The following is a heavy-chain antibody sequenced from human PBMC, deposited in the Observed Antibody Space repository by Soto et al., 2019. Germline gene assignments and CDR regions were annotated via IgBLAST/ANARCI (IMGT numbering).Heavy chain of an antibody. V-gene: IGHV3-33*01. CDR2: IWYDGSNK. Sequence: QVQLVESGGGVVQPGKSLRLSCAASGFTFSSHGMHWVRQAPGKGPEWVAVIWYDGSNKYYADSVRGRFTISRDNAKNTLYLQMNSLRVEDTAVYHCVRWGQWKVPDHWGQGTLVTVSS. CDR3: VRWGQWKVPDH. D-gene: IGHD6-19*01. J-gene: IGHJ4*02. CDR1: GFTFSSHG.